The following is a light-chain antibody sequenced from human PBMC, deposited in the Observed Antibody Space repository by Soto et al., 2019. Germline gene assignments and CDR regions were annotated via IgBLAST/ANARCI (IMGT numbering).Light chain of an antibody. CDR3: QQYGCSPWT. J-gene: IGKJ2*01. CDR2: GAS. V-gene: IGKV3-20*01. Sequence: EMVLTQSPGTLSLSPGERATFSCRASQSVSSNYLAWYQQKLGQAPRLLIFGASSRATGIPERFSGSGSGTDFTLTISRLEPEDLAVYYCQQYGCSPWTFGQGTKLEFK. CDR1: QSVSSNY.